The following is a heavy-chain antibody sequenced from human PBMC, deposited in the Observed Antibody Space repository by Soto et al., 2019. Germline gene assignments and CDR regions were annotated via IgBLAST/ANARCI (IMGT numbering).Heavy chain of an antibody. J-gene: IGHJ3*02. Sequence: GWSLRLSCAASGFTFSDYYMNWISQAPGKGLEWVSYISYSVSTIYYADSVKGRFTISRDNAKNSLYLKMSSLIAEDTAVYYCARDNLAFDIWGQGTMVTVSS. CDR2: ISYSVSTI. V-gene: IGHV3-11*01. CDR1: GFTFSDYY. CDR3: ARDNLAFDI.